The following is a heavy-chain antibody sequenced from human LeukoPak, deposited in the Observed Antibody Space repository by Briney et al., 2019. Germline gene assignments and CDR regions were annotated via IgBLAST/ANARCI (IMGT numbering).Heavy chain of an antibody. V-gene: IGHV3-11*04. CDR3: GKCWAKKGPYHYTSMAV. Sequence: GGSLRLSCAASGFTFSDYYMIWIRQAPGKGLEWVSYISLSGTTIYYADSVKGRFTISRDNAKNSLYLQMNSLRAEDTAVYYCGKCWAKKGPYHYTSMAVWGKGTPVTVSS. J-gene: IGHJ6*03. CDR2: ISLSGTTI. CDR1: GFTFSDYY. D-gene: IGHD3-10*02.